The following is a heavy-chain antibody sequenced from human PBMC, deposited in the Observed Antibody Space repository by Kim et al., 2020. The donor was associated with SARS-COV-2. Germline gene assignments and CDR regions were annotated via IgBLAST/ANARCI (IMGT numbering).Heavy chain of an antibody. V-gene: IGHV6-1*01. Sequence: SQTLSLTRAISGDSVSSNSAAWNWIRQSPSRGLEWLGRTYYRSKWYNDYAVSVKSRITINPDTSKNQFSLQLNSVTPEDTAVYYCARSPLWFGSYEAGWFDPWGQRTLVTVSS. CDR2: TYYRSKWYN. CDR1: GDSVSSNSAA. CDR3: ARSPLWFGSYEAGWFDP. J-gene: IGHJ5*02. D-gene: IGHD3-10*01.